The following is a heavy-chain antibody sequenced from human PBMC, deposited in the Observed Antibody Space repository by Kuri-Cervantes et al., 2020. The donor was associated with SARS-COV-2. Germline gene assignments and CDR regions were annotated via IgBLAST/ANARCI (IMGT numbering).Heavy chain of an antibody. V-gene: IGHV4-34*01. J-gene: IGHJ3*02. CDR1: GGSFSGYY. Sequence: SETLSLTCAVYGGSFSGYYWSWIRQPPGKGLEWIGEINHSGSTNYNPSLKSRVTISLDTSKKQFSLKLPSVTAADTAVYYCARDKDLEAFDIWGQGTMVTVSS. CDR3: ARDKDLEAFDI. D-gene: IGHD1-1*01. CDR2: INHSGST.